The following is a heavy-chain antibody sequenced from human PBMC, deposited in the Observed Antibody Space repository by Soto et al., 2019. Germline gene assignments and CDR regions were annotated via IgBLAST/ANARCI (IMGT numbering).Heavy chain of an antibody. V-gene: IGHV3-21*01. D-gene: IGHD5-18*01. Sequence: EVQLVESGGGLVKPGGSLRLSCAASGFTFSSYSMNWVRQAPGKGLEWVSPISSSSSYIYYADSVKGRLTISRDNVKNSLYMKMNSLRPGDTAVYYCAIDQPGYSYGCGLGYWGQGTLVTVSS. CDR3: AIDQPGYSYGCGLGY. CDR2: ISSSSSYI. CDR1: GFTFSSYS. J-gene: IGHJ4*02.